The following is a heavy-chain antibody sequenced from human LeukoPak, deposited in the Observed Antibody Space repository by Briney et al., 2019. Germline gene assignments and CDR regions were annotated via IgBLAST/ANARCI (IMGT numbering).Heavy chain of an antibody. CDR2: INSDGSST. V-gene: IGHV3-74*01. D-gene: IGHD2-15*01. Sequence: GGSLRLSCAASGFTFSNYWMHWVRQAPGKGLVWVSRINSDGSSTSYADSVKGRFTISRDNAKNTLYLQMNSLRAEDTAVYYCARGGDIAVVVAADDAFDIWGQGTMVTVSS. CDR3: ARGGDIAVVVAADDAFDI. CDR1: GFTFSNYW. J-gene: IGHJ3*02.